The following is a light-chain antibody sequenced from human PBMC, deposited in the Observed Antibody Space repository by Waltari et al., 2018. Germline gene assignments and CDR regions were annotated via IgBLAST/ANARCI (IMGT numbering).Light chain of an antibody. CDR1: QSVSRA. J-gene: IGKJ1*01. CDR2: GAS. V-gene: IGKV3-20*01. Sequence: EIVLPQSHGRLSSSPGAKVTFPCRASQSVSRALAWYQQKPGQAPRLLIFGASNRATGIPDRFSGSGSETDVIVTISRLEPEDCAVYYCQHYVRLPTTFGRATKAEIK. CDR3: QHYVRLPTT.